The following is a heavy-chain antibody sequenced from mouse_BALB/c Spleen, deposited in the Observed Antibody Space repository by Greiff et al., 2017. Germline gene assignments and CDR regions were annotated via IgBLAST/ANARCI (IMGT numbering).Heavy chain of an antibody. V-gene: IGHV3-8*02. D-gene: IGHD1-1*01. CDR3: ARMVITTVVADY. Sequence: EVMLVESGPSLVKPSQTLSLTCSVTGYSITSGYWNWIRKFPGNKLEYMGYISYSGSTYYNPSRKSRISITRDTSKNQYYLQLNSVTTEDTATYYCARMVITTVVADYWGQGTTLTVSS. CDR1: GYSITSGY. CDR2: ISYSGST. J-gene: IGHJ2*01.